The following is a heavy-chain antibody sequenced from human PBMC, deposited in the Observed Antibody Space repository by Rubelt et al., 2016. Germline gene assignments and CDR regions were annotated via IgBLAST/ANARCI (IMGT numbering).Heavy chain of an antibody. D-gene: IGHD1-1*01. J-gene: IGHJ4*02. V-gene: IGHV3-23*01. Sequence: EVQLLESGGGSVQPGGSLRLSCAASGFTFTNYAMSWVRQAPGKGLDWVAAVTSGGSTYYADSVKGRFTISRDNSRNTLFLQMNSLRAEDTAIYYCEKPGSKNIWNDDFDSWGQGTLVTVSP. CDR1: GFTFTNYA. CDR3: EKPGSKNIWNDDFDS. CDR2: VTSGGST.